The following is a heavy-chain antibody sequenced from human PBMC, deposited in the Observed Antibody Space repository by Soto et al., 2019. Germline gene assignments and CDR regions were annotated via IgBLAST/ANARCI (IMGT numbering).Heavy chain of an antibody. D-gene: IGHD1-26*01. CDR1: GGSISSCY. Sequence: SETLSLTCTVSGGSISSCYWSWIRQPPGKGLEWIGYIYYSGSTNYNPSLKSRVTISVDTSKNQFSLKLSSVTAADTAVYYCARDRDGSYPAAFDIWGQGTMVTDSS. CDR3: ARDRDGSYPAAFDI. J-gene: IGHJ3*02. CDR2: IYYSGST. V-gene: IGHV4-59*01.